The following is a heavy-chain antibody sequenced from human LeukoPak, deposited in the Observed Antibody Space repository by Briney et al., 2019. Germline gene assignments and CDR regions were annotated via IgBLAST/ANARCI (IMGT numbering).Heavy chain of an antibody. CDR2: MNPNSGNT. D-gene: IGHD1-26*01. V-gene: IGHV1-8*01. CDR1: GYTFTSYD. CDR3: ASWVIGGGYYYYGMDV. Sequence: GASVTVSFTASGYTFTSYDIHWVRQATGQGLEWMGWMNPNSGNTGYAQKFQGRVTMTRNTSISTAYMELSSLRSEDTAVYYCASWVIGGGYYYYGMDVWGQGTTVTVSS. J-gene: IGHJ6*02.